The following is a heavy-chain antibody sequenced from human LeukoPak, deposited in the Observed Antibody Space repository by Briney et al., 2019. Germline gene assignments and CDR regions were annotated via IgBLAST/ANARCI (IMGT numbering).Heavy chain of an antibody. Sequence: ASVKVSCKASGYTFTSYDINWVRQATGQGLEWMGWMNPNSGNTGYAQKFQGRVTMTRNTSISTAYMELSSLRSEDTAVYYCARGPRSKLRYYYYMDVWGKGTTVTISS. CDR2: MNPNSGNT. V-gene: IGHV1-8*01. J-gene: IGHJ6*03. CDR1: GYTFTSYD. D-gene: IGHD1-7*01. CDR3: ARGPRSKLRYYYYMDV.